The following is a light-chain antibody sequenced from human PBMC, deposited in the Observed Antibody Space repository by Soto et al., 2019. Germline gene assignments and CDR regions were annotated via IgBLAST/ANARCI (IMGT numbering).Light chain of an antibody. Sequence: QFALTQPASVSGSPGQSITITCTGTSSYIRGYNYVSWYQQHPGKAPKLMIYEVSNRPSGVSNRFSGSKSGNTASLTISGLQADDEGDYYCSSYTSSSTYVFGTGTKVTVL. CDR1: SSYIRGYNY. J-gene: IGLJ1*01. V-gene: IGLV2-14*01. CDR3: SSYTSSSTYV. CDR2: EVS.